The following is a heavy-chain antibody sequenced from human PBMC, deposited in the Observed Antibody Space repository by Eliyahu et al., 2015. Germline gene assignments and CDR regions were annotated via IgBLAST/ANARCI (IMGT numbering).Heavy chain of an antibody. CDR2: IKSKTDGGTT. D-gene: IGHD5-24*01. CDR1: GFTFSNAW. J-gene: IGHJ4*02. V-gene: IGHV3-15*01. Sequence: EVQLVESGGGLVKPGGSLRLSCAASGFTFSNAWMSWVRQAPGRGGEGVGRIKSKTDGGTTDYAAPVKGRFTISRDDSKNTLYLQMNSLKTEDTAVYYCTTADRREIDAFDYWGQGTLVTVSS. CDR3: TTADRREIDAFDY.